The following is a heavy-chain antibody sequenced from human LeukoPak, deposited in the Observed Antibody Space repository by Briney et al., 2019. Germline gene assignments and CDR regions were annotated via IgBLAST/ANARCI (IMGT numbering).Heavy chain of an antibody. Sequence: SETLSLTCTVSGYSISSGYYWGWIRQPPGKGLEWIGSIYHSGSTYHNPSLKSRVTISVDTSKNQFSLKLSSVTAADTAVYYCARDNPTGLAPLDYWGQGTLVTVSS. CDR2: IYHSGST. CDR3: ARDNPTGLAPLDY. V-gene: IGHV4-38-2*02. CDR1: GYSISSGYY. J-gene: IGHJ4*02. D-gene: IGHD1-14*01.